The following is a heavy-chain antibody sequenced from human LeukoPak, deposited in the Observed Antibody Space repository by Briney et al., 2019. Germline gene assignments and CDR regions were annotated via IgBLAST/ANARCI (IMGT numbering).Heavy chain of an antibody. Sequence: GGSLRLSCAASRFSFSLYNMNWVRQAPGKGLEWVSYISSTGSRIYYADSVKGRFTISRDNAKNLLYLQMNSLRAEDTAVYYCARDLGGYDYVGGVYWGQGTLVTVSS. CDR2: ISSTGSRI. D-gene: IGHD3-16*01. J-gene: IGHJ4*02. CDR3: ARDLGGYDYVGGVY. V-gene: IGHV3-48*01. CDR1: RFSFSLYN.